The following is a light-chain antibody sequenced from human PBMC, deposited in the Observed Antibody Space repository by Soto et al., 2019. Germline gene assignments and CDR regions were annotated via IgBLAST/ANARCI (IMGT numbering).Light chain of an antibody. CDR2: DAS. V-gene: IGKV3-11*01. CDR1: QSVSSY. Sequence: EIVLTQSPATLSLSPGERATLSCRASQSVSSYLAWYQQKPGQAPRLLIYDASNRATGIPARFSGSGSGTDVTLTISSREPEDFAVYHCQHRSNWPPTFGHGTKVDIK. CDR3: QHRSNWPPT. J-gene: IGKJ3*01.